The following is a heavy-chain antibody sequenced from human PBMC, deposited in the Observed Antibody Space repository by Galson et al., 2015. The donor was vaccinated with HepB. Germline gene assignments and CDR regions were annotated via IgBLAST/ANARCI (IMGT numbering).Heavy chain of an antibody. D-gene: IGHD2-15*01. V-gene: IGHV1-69*13. Sequence: SVTVSCKASGGTFSSYAISWVRQAPGQGLEWMGGIIPIFGTANYAQKFQGRVTITADESTSTAYMELSSLRSEDTAVYYCARETRGSAQNRAFGWFDPWGQGTLVTVSS. J-gene: IGHJ5*02. CDR3: ARETRGSAQNRAFGWFDP. CDR2: IIPIFGTA. CDR1: GGTFSSYA.